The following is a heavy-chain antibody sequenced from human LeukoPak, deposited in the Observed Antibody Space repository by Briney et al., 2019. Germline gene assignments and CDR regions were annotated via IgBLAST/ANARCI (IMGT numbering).Heavy chain of an antibody. D-gene: IGHD3-16*01. J-gene: IGHJ3*01. V-gene: IGHV3-23*01. CDR3: AKDEGGSLEAPYPALDF. CDR1: GFTFSSYA. Sequence: GGSLRLSCAASGFTFSSYAMSWVRQAPGKGLEWVSAISGSGGSTYYADSVKGRFTISRDNSKNTLYLQMDSLRPEDTARYYCAKDEGGSLEAPYPALDFWGQGTMVTVSS. CDR2: ISGSGGST.